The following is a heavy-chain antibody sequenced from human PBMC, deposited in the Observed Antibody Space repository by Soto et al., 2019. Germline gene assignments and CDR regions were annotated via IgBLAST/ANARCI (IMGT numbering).Heavy chain of an antibody. J-gene: IGHJ6*02. CDR1: GFTFSRYE. CDR2: ISSTGSTI. CDR3: ARVLERGGYGMEV. V-gene: IGHV3-48*03. D-gene: IGHD3-3*01. Sequence: EVQLVDSGGGLVQPGGSLRLSCAASGFTFSRYEMNWVRQAPGKELEWISYISSTGSTISYADSVKGRFTVSKDNANNSLSLQMDSLRAEDTAVYYCARVLERGGYGMEVWGQGTTVTVS.